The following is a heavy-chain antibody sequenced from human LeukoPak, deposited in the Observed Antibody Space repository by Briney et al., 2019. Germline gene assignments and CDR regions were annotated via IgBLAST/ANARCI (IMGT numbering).Heavy chain of an antibody. D-gene: IGHD3-10*01. Sequence: GGTPRLSCAASGFTFSTYGMSWVRQAPGKGLEWVANIKQDGSEKYYVDSVKGRFTISRDNAKNSLYLQMHSLRAEDTAVYYCAKASVWTMVRVVSYFDDWGQGIQVTVSS. J-gene: IGHJ4*02. V-gene: IGHV3-7*03. CDR1: GFTFSTYG. CDR2: IKQDGSEK. CDR3: AKASVWTMVRVVSYFDD.